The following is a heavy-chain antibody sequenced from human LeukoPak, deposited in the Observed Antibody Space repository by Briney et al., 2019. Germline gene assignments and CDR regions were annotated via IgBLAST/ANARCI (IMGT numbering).Heavy chain of an antibody. CDR3: AQSGNYGSGSYYNLDY. CDR1: GFTFSSYA. CDR2: ISYDGSNK. D-gene: IGHD3-10*01. V-gene: IGHV3-30-3*01. Sequence: GRSLRLSCAASGFTFSSYAMHWVRQAPGKGLEWVAVISYDGSNKYYADSVKGRFTISRDNSKNTLYLQMNSLRAEDTAVYYCAQSGNYGSGSYYNLDYWGQGTLVTVSS. J-gene: IGHJ4*02.